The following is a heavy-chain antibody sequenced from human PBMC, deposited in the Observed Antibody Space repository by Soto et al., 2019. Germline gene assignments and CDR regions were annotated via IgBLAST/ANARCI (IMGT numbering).Heavy chain of an antibody. CDR1: GFTFSSYS. D-gene: IGHD2-15*01. V-gene: IGHV3-48*01. Sequence: GGSLRLSCAASGFTFSSYSMNWVRQAPGKGLEWVSYISSSSSTIYYADSVKGRFTISRDNAKNSLYLQMNSLRAEDTAVYYCARAPGYCSGGSCYSTYYYYMDVWGKGTTVTVSS. CDR2: ISSSSSTI. J-gene: IGHJ6*03. CDR3: ARAPGYCSGGSCYSTYYYYMDV.